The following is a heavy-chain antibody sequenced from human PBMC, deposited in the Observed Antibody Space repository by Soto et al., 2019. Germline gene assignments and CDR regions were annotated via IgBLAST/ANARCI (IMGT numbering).Heavy chain of an antibody. D-gene: IGHD6-13*01. Sequence: ETLSLTCTVSGGSISSYYWSWTRQPAGKGLEWIGRIYTSGSTNYNPSLKSRVTMSVDTSKNQFSLKLGSVTAADTAVYYCARDRAAAGRIDYWGHGTLVTVSS. CDR1: GGSISSYY. CDR2: IYTSGST. CDR3: ARDRAAAGRIDY. V-gene: IGHV4-4*07. J-gene: IGHJ4*01.